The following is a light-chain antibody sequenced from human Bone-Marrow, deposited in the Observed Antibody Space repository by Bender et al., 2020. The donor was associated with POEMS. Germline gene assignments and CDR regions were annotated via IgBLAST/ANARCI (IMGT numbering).Light chain of an antibody. V-gene: IGLV2-8*01. CDR2: EVN. Sequence: QSALPQPPSASGSPGQSVTISCTGGDSDIGSFDFVSWHRFVPVKAPQVIIFEVNKRHSGVPGRFSGSKSGTTASLTISGLQPEDEGEYYCSSYTGNGNFVFGTGTKVTVL. CDR1: DSDIGSFDF. CDR3: SSYTGNGNFV. J-gene: IGLJ1*01.